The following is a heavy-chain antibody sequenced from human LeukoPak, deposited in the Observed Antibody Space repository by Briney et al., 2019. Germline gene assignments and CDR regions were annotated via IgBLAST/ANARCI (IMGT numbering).Heavy chain of an antibody. CDR2: IIPIFGTA. V-gene: IGHV1-69*13. J-gene: IGHJ5*02. CDR3: AREARQRYCSSTSCYAAQNWFDP. D-gene: IGHD2-2*01. Sequence: ASVKVSCKVSGYTLTELSMHWVRQAPGQGLEWMGGIIPIFGTANYAQKFQGRVTITADESTSTAYMELSSLRSEDTAVYYCAREARQRYCSSTSCYAAQNWFDPWGQGTLVTVSS. CDR1: GYTLTELS.